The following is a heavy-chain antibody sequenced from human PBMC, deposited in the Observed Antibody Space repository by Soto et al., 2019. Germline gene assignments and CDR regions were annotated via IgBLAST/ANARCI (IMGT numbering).Heavy chain of an antibody. CDR2: IYWDNDK. J-gene: IGHJ4*02. V-gene: IGHV2-5*02. Sequence: QITLKESGPTLVRPTQTLTLTCTVSGFSLDTWGVGVGWIRQPPGKAPEWLALIYWDNDKRYSPSLKNRLTSTKDTSKNQVVLTVPNMDPVDTVTYYCARALGSWGAYYFDHRGQGTLVTVSS. CDR1: GFSLDTWGVG. D-gene: IGHD3-16*01. CDR3: ARALGSWGAYYFDH.